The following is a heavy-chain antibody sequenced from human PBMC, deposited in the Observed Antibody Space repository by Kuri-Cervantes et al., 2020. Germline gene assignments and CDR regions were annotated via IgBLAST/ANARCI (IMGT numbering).Heavy chain of an antibody. CDR2: IYYSGST. CDR1: GGSVSSGSYY. CDR3: ARDVPYCSGGSCYSFIDY. D-gene: IGHD2-15*01. Sequence: ESLKISCTVSGGSVSSGSYYWSWIRQPPGKGLEWIGYIYYSGSTNYNPSLKSRVTISVDTSKNQFSLKLSSVTAADTAVYYCARDVPYCSGGSCYSFIDYWGQGTLVTVSS. V-gene: IGHV4-61*01. J-gene: IGHJ4*02.